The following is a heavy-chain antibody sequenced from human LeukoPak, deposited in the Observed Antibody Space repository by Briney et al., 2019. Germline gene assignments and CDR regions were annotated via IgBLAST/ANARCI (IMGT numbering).Heavy chain of an antibody. CDR3: ARAQDYDSSGYVDAFDM. V-gene: IGHV3-33*01. D-gene: IGHD3-22*01. J-gene: IGHJ3*02. CDR1: GFTFSIYG. Sequence: GGSLRLSCAASGFTFSIYGMHWVRQAPGKGLEWVAVIWYDGSKKYYADSVKGRFTISRDNSKNTLYLQMNSLRVEDTAVYYCARAQDYDSSGYVDAFDMWGQGTVVTVSS. CDR2: IWYDGSKK.